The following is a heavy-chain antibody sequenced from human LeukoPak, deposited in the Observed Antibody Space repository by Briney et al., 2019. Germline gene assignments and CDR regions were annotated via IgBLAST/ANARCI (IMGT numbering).Heavy chain of an antibody. CDR3: AKLPGGSGSYFDYYYGMDV. Sequence: GGSLRLSCAASGFTFSSYGMHWVRQAPGKGLEWVAVMSYDGSNKYYADSVKGRFTISRDNSKNTLYLQMNSLRAEDTAVYYCAKLPGGSGSYFDYYYGMDVWGKGTTVTVSS. J-gene: IGHJ6*04. D-gene: IGHD3-10*01. CDR1: GFTFSSYG. V-gene: IGHV3-30*18. CDR2: MSYDGSNK.